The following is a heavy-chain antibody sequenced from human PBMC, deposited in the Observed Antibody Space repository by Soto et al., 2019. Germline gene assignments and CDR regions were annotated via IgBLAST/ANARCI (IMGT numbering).Heavy chain of an antibody. CDR2: IYYSGST. CDR1: GGSISSYY. Sequence: QVQLQESGPGLVKPSETLSLTCTVSGGSISSYYWSWIRQPPGKGLEWIGYIYYSGSTNYNPSLKSRVPISVDTSKTQFSLKLCSVPAADTAVYYCARLYGFSGFDYWGQGTLVTVSS. V-gene: IGHV4-59*08. D-gene: IGHD6-25*01. CDR3: ARLYGFSGFDY. J-gene: IGHJ4*02.